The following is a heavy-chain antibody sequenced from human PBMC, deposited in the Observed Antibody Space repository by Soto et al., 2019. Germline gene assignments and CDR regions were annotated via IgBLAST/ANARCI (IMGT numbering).Heavy chain of an antibody. Sequence: GESLRLSCAASGFTFSSYAMSWVRQAPGKGLEWVSAISGSGGSTYYADSVKGRLTISRDNSKNTLYLQMNSLRAEDTAVYYCAKNHTAITEFDYWGQGTLVTVSS. CDR1: GFTFSSYA. V-gene: IGHV3-23*01. J-gene: IGHJ4*02. D-gene: IGHD5-18*01. CDR2: ISGSGGST. CDR3: AKNHTAITEFDY.